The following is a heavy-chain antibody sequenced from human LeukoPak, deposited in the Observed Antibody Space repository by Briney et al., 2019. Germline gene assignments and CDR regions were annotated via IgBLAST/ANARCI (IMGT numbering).Heavy chain of an antibody. CDR1: GFTFSSYG. D-gene: IGHD5-24*01. V-gene: IGHV3-30*18. CDR2: ISYDGSNK. J-gene: IGHJ4*02. Sequence: GESLRLSCAASGFTFSSYGMHWVRQAPGKGLEWVAVISYDGSNKYYADSVKGRFTISRDNSKNTLYLQMNSLRAEDTAVYYCAKDVSQRRDGYNYFDYWGQGTLVTVSS. CDR3: AKDVSQRRDGYNYFDY.